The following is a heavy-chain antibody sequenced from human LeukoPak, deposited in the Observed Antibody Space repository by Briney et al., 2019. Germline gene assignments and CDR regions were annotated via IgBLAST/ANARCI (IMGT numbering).Heavy chain of an antibody. V-gene: IGHV3-23*01. CDR1: GVTFSNFA. Sequence: GGSLRLSCTASGVTFSNFAMMWLRQAPEKGPEWVSAIRGSGGGTAYADSVRGRFTVSRDNSKNTLFLQMSRLRADDTAVYYCARDPNGDYVGAFDILGQGTMVTVSS. J-gene: IGHJ3*02. CDR2: IRGSGGGT. CDR3: ARDPNGDYVGAFDI. D-gene: IGHD4-17*01.